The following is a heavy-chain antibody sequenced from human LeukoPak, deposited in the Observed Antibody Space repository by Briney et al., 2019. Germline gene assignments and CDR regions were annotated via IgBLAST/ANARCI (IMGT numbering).Heavy chain of an antibody. V-gene: IGHV3-23*01. D-gene: IGHD4-17*01. CDR3: ARDRPDYGDYNDAFDI. CDR1: GFTFSSYA. CDR2: ISGSGGST. J-gene: IGHJ3*02. Sequence: GGSLRLFCAASGFTFSSYAMSWVRQAPGKGLEWVSAISGSGGSTYYADSVKGRFTISRDNSKNTLYLQMKSLIAEDTAVYYCARDRPDYGDYNDAFDIWGQGTMVTVSS.